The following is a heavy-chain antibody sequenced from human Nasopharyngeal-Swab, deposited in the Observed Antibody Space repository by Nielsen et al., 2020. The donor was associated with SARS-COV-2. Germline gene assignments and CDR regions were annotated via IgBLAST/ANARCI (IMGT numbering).Heavy chain of an antibody. CDR2: ISYDGNYK. J-gene: IGHJ6*02. D-gene: IGHD3-10*01. Sequence: GESLKTPRAAFGFTINSFSMHWVRQAPGKGLEWLAVISYDGNYKHYADSVKGRFTISRNNSKNTVYLQMNSLRPEDTAVYYCARDAAAGFGELFPLLRGLDIWGHGTTVTVSS. CDR3: ARDAAAGFGELFPLLRGLDI. V-gene: IGHV3-30-3*01. CDR1: GFTINSFS.